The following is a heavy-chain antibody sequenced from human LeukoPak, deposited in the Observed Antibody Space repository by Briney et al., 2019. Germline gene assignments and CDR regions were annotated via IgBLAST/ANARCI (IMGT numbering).Heavy chain of an antibody. D-gene: IGHD3-22*01. Sequence: ASVKVSCKVSGYTLTELSMHWVRQAPGKRLEWMGGFDPEDGEKIYAQKFQGRVTMTEDQSTETAYMELSSLRSEDTAVYYCATVRYYYDSSGYYLDYWGQGTLVTVSS. V-gene: IGHV1-24*01. CDR1: GYTLTELS. J-gene: IGHJ4*02. CDR2: FDPEDGEK. CDR3: ATVRYYYDSSGYYLDY.